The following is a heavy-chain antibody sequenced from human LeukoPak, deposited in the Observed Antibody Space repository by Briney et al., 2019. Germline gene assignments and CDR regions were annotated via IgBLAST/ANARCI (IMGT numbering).Heavy chain of an antibody. CDR1: GFTFSSYA. Sequence: GGSLRLSCAASGFTFSSYAMHWVRQAPGQGLEWMGIINPTGGSTTYAQKFQGRVTMTRDTSTSTVYMELSSLRSDDTAVYYCARTAARRFDYWGQGTLVTVSS. J-gene: IGHJ4*02. CDR2: INPTGGST. D-gene: IGHD6-6*01. V-gene: IGHV1-46*01. CDR3: ARTAARRFDY.